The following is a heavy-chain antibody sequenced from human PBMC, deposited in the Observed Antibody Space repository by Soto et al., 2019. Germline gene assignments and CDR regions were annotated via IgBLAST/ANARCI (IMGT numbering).Heavy chain of an antibody. D-gene: IGHD1-26*01. J-gene: IGHJ4*02. Sequence: QVQLQESGPGLVKPSETLSLTCTVSGGSVSSGSYYWSWIRQPPGKGLEWIGYIYYSGSTNYNPSLKSRVTISVDTSKNQCSLKLSSVTAADTAVYYCARVSSLGATRLFDYWGQGTLVTVSS. CDR3: ARVSSLGATRLFDY. CDR2: IYYSGST. CDR1: GGSVSSGSYY. V-gene: IGHV4-61*01.